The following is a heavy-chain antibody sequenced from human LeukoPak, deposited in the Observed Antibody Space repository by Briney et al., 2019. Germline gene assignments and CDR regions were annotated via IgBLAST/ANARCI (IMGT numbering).Heavy chain of an antibody. V-gene: IGHV3-48*01. CDR2: ISSSSSTI. CDR3: ARDSDWVFDY. J-gene: IGHJ4*02. D-gene: IGHD3/OR15-3a*01. CDR1: GFTFSSHA. Sequence: GGSLRLSCAASGFTFSSHALNWVRQAPGKGLEWISYISSSSSTIYYVDSVKGRFTISRDSAKNSLYLQMNSLRIEDTAVYYCARDSDWVFDYWGQGTLVTVSS.